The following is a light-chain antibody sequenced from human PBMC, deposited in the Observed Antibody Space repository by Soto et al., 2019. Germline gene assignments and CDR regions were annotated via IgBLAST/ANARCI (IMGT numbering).Light chain of an antibody. CDR1: QSFLYSPNNKTY. CDR3: QQYYTNSWS. Sequence: DCASSLAGSLLLRAPIDYKSHQSFLYSPNNKTYVAWYQHKPRQPPKLLIYWASIRESGVPDRFSGSGSGTDFTLTISSLQSEDVAVYYCQQYYTNSWSFGQGTKVDIK. V-gene: IGKV4-1*01. CDR2: WAS. J-gene: IGKJ1*01.